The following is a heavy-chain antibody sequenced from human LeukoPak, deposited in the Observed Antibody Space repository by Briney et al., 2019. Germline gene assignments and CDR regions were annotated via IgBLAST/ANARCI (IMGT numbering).Heavy chain of an antibody. Sequence: GGSLRLSCAASGFTFSSSAMSWVRQAPGKGLEWVSVIYRGGSTYYADSVKGRFTISRDNSKNTLSLQMNSLRAVDTAVYYCARTTKEFDILTGYYFDYWGQGTLVTVSS. CDR1: GFTFSSSA. CDR2: IYRGGST. CDR3: ARTTKEFDILTGYYFDY. D-gene: IGHD3-9*01. J-gene: IGHJ4*02. V-gene: IGHV3-53*01.